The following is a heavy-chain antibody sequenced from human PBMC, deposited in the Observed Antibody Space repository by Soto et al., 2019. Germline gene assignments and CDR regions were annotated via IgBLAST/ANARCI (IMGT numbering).Heavy chain of an antibody. V-gene: IGHV4-31*03. D-gene: IGHD2-2*02. CDR1: GGSISSGGYY. CDR3: ARPLHCSSTSCYRRAHYYYGIDV. Sequence: SETLSLTCTVSGGSISSGGYYWSWIRQHPGKGLEWIGYIYYSGSTYYNPSLKGRVTISVDTSKNQFSLKLSSVTAADTAVYYCARPLHCSSTSCYRRAHYYYGIDVLGQGTTVTVSS. J-gene: IGHJ6*02. CDR2: IYYSGST.